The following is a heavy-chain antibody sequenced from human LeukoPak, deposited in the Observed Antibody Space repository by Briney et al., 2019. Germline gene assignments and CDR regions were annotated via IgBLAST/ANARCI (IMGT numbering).Heavy chain of an antibody. CDR3: ARFLPDLYVMDV. J-gene: IGHJ6*02. Sequence: SETLSLTCAVYGGSFSGYYWSWIRQPPGKGLEWIGEINHSGSTNYNPSLKSRVTISVDTSKNQFSLKVSSVTAADTAVYYCARFLPDLYVMDVWGQGTTVTVSS. V-gene: IGHV4-34*01. D-gene: IGHD1-14*01. CDR1: GGSFSGYY. CDR2: INHSGST.